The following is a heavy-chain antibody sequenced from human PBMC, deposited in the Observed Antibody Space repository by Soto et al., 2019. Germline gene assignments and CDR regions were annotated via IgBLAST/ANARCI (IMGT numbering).Heavy chain of an antibody. J-gene: IGHJ2*01. V-gene: IGHV3-21*01. CDR1: TFSSYG. Sequence: GGSLRLSCVTFSSYGMTWVRQAPGKGLEWVSSISCSSGSIYYADSVKGRLTISRDNAKSSMYLYMHSLRAEGTAVSSFASWGGFYGYFDIWGRGTMVTVSS. CDR3: ASWGGFYGYFDI. CDR2: ISCSSGSI. D-gene: IGHD3-16*01.